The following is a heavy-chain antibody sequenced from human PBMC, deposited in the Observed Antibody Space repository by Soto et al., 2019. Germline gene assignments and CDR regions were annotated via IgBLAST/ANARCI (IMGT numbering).Heavy chain of an antibody. J-gene: IGHJ4*02. Sequence: QVHLVQSGAEVKKPGASGKVSCKGSGYGFTTYGITWVRQAPGQGLEWMAWISAHNGNTNTAQKFQGRVTVTRDTSTSTAYMELRSLSSDDTAVYYCARGRYGDYWGQGALVTVAS. V-gene: IGHV1-18*01. CDR2: ISAHNGNT. CDR3: ARGRYGDY. D-gene: IGHD1-1*01. CDR1: GYGFTTYG.